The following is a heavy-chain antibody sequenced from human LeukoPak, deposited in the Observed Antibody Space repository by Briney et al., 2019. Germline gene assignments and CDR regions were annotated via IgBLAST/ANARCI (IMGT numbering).Heavy chain of an antibody. CDR3: ARRSMVRGVSNWFDP. Sequence: GGSLRLSCAASGFSVSDNYMTWVRQTPGKGLEWVSVIYSGNTTYYADSVKGRFTISRDNSKNTLNLQMNRLRTEDTAVYYCARRSMVRGVSNWFDPWGQGTLVTVSP. CDR1: GFSVSDNY. CDR2: IYSGNTT. D-gene: IGHD3-10*01. J-gene: IGHJ5*02. V-gene: IGHV3-66*01.